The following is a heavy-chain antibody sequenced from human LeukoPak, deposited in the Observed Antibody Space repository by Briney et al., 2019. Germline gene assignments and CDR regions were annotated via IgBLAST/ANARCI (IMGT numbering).Heavy chain of an antibody. CDR2: IYYSGST. Sequence: PSETLSLTCTVSGGSISSYYWSWIRQPLEKGLEWIGYIYYSGSTNYNPSLKSRVTISVDTSKNQFSLKLSSVTAADTAVYYCARDSGNYFDYWGQGTLVTVSS. V-gene: IGHV4-59*01. D-gene: IGHD2-15*01. CDR3: ARDSGNYFDY. J-gene: IGHJ4*02. CDR1: GGSISSYY.